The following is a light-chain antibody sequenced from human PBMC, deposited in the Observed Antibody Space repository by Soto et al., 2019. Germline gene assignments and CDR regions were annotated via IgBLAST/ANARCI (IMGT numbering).Light chain of an antibody. CDR1: QSISSW. V-gene: IGKV1-5*01. Sequence: DIQMTQSRSSLSASVGDRVIITCLASQSISSWLAWYQQKPGKAPKVLIYNASTLKSGVPSRFSGSGSGTEFTLTISSLQPDDFATYYCQQYNTYALTFGGGTKVDIK. CDR3: QQYNTYALT. CDR2: NAS. J-gene: IGKJ4*01.